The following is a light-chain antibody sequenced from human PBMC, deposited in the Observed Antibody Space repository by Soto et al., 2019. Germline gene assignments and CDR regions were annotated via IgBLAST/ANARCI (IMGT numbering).Light chain of an antibody. CDR2: GAS. J-gene: IGKJ5*01. V-gene: IGKV3-15*01. Sequence: EIVMTQSPATLSVSPGGRATLSCRASQSISDTLAWYQQKPGQAPRLLIYGASTRATGIPARFSGSGSGTEFTLTISSLQSEDFAVYYCQQYNNWPRITFGQGTRRRL. CDR1: QSISDT. CDR3: QQYNNWPRIT.